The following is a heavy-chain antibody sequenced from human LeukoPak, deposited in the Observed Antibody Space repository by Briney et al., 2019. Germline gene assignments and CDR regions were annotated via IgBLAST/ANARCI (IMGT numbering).Heavy chain of an antibody. CDR1: GFTFSSYW. V-gene: IGHV3-7*01. CDR3: ARGTTVSSSLLY. CDR2: IKQDGSEK. J-gene: IGHJ4*02. Sequence: GGSLRLSCPASGFTFSSYWMNWVRQAPGKGLEWVANIKQDGSEKYYVDSVKGRFTISRDNAKNSLYLQMNSLRAEDTAVYYCARGTTVSSSLLYWGQGTLVTVSS. D-gene: IGHD6-6*01.